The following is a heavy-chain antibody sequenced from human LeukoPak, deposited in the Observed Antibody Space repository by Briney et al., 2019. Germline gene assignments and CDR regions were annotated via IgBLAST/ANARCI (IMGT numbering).Heavy chain of an antibody. J-gene: IGHJ6*04. Sequence: ASVKVSYKASGYTFTSYAMSWVRQAPGQGLEWMGWINTNTGNPTYAQGFTGRFVFSLDTSVSTAYLQICSLKAEDTAVYYCASGRLRYFDWLLYGMDVWGKGTTVTVSS. CDR2: INTNTGNP. V-gene: IGHV7-4-1*01. CDR1: GYTFTSYA. D-gene: IGHD3-9*01. CDR3: ASGRLRYFDWLLYGMDV.